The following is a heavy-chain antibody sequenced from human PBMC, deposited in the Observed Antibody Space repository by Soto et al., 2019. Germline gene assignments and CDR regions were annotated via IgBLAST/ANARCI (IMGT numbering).Heavy chain of an antibody. CDR1: GSSISSYY. CDR2: IYYSGST. D-gene: IGHD6-13*01. CDR3: ARLLGSSWFNWFDP. Sequence: SETLSLTCTVSGSSISSYYWSWIRQPPGKGLEWIGYIYYSGSTNYNPSLKSRVTISVDTSKNQFPLKLSSVTAADTAVYYCARLLGSSWFNWFDPWGQGTLVTVSS. J-gene: IGHJ5*02. V-gene: IGHV4-59*01.